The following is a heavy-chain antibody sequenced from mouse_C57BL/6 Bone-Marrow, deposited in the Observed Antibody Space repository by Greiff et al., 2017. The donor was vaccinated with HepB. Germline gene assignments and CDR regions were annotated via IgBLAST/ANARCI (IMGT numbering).Heavy chain of an antibody. CDR1: GFSLTSYG. CDR2: IWRGGST. V-gene: IGHV2-5*01. Sequence: VKVVESGPGLVPPSQSLSITCTVSGFSLTSYGVHWVRQSPGKGLEWLGVIWRGGSTDYNAAFMSRLSITKDNSKSQVFFKMNSLQADDTAIYYWAKTGRDYNYVGGWDLDVWGTGTTVTVSS. J-gene: IGHJ1*03. CDR3: AKTGRDYNYVGGWDLDV. D-gene: IGHD1-1*01.